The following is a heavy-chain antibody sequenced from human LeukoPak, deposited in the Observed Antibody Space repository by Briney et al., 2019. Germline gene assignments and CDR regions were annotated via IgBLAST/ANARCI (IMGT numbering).Heavy chain of an antibody. CDR3: ARGVVYPAWSGPHRSDY. Sequence: GGSLRLSCAASGFTFSSYWMSWVRQAPGKGPEWVAHIKQDASQEYHVDSVKGRFTISRDNAKNSLYLQMNSLRAEDTAVYYCARGVVYPAWSGPHRSDYWGQGALVTVSS. J-gene: IGHJ4*02. CDR1: GFTFSSYW. CDR2: IKQDASQE. D-gene: IGHD3-3*01. V-gene: IGHV3-7*01.